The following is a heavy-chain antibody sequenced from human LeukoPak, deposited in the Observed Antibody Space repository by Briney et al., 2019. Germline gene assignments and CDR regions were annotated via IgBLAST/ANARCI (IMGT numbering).Heavy chain of an antibody. CDR2: IYYSGST. CDR3: ARGGDSSGLV. Sequence: SETLSLTCTVSGGSISSGGYYWSWIRQHPGKGLEWIGYIYYSGSTYYNPSLKSRVTISVDTSKNQFSLKLSSVTAADTVVYYCARGGDSSGLVWGQGTLVTVSS. J-gene: IGHJ4*02. D-gene: IGHD6-19*01. V-gene: IGHV4-31*03. CDR1: GGSISSGGYY.